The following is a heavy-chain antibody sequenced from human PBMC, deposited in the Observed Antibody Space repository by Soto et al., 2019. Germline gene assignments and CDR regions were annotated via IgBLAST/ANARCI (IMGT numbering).Heavy chain of an antibody. D-gene: IGHD3-22*01. CDR2: INPSGGST. Sequence: ASVKVSCKASGYTFTSYYMHWVRQAPGQGLEWMGIINPSGGSTSYAQKFQGRRTMTRDTYTSTVYMELNSLRSEDTAVYYCARELDSSVSFDPWGQGTLVTVSS. CDR3: ARELDSSVSFDP. CDR1: GYTFTSYY. J-gene: IGHJ5*02. V-gene: IGHV1-46*01.